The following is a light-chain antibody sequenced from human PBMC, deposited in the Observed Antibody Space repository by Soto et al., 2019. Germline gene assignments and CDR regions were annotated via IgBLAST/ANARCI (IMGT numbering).Light chain of an antibody. V-gene: IGLV2-23*03. Sequence: QSALTQPAWVSLSPAQSITLSCTGTSSDVGSYNLVSWYQQHPGKAPKLMIYEGSKRPSGVSNRFSGSKSGNTASLTISGLQAEDEADYYCCSFAGSNTFVFGTGTKVTVL. J-gene: IGLJ1*01. CDR1: SSDVGSYNL. CDR2: EGS. CDR3: CSFAGSNTFV.